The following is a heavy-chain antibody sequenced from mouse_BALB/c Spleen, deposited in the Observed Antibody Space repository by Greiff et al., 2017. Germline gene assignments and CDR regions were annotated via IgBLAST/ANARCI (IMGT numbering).Heavy chain of an antibody. V-gene: IGHV1-55*01. CDR2: IYPGSGST. J-gene: IGHJ4*01. Sequence: QVQLQQPGAELVKPGTSVKLSCKASGYTFTSYWINWVKLRPGQGLEWIGDIYPGSGSTNYNEKFKSKATLTVDTSSSTAYMQLSSLASEDSAFYYCAREHCDCGASYAVDYWGQGTTLTVSS. CDR3: AREHCDCGASYAVDY. CDR1: GYTFTSYW. D-gene: IGHD2-4*01.